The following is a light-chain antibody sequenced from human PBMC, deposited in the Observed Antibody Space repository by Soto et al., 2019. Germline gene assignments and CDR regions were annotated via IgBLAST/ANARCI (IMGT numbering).Light chain of an antibody. CDR1: QSLLQTNGYTY. Sequence: DIVMTPSPLSLPVTPGAPASISCRSSQSLLQTNGYTYLDWYLQKPGQSPQLLIYLTSIRASGVPDRFSGSGCGTDFTLTISRLEPEDFAVYYCQQYGSSGTFGQGTKVDIK. CDR2: LTS. CDR3: QQYGSSGT. V-gene: IGKV2-28*01. J-gene: IGKJ1*01.